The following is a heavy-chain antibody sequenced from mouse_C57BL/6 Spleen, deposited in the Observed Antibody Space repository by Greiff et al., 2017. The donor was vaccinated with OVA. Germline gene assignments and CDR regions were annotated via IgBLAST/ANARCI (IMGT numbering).Heavy chain of an antibody. Sequence: EVQLVESGPGLVKPSQSLSLTCSVTGYSITSGYIWNWIRQFPGNQLEWMVYISYDGSNNYNPSLKNRISITRDTSKNQFFLKLNSVTTEDTATYYCARDSNYVGNFDYWGQGTTLTVSS. CDR3: ARDSNYVGNFDY. V-gene: IGHV3-6*01. CDR2: ISYDGSN. J-gene: IGHJ2*01. CDR1: GYSITSGYI. D-gene: IGHD2-5*01.